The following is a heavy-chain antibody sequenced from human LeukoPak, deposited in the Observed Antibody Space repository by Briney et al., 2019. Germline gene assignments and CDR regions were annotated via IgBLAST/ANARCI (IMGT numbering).Heavy chain of an antibody. V-gene: IGHV4-39*01. Sequence: SETLSLTCTVSGASFSSSEYYWAWIRQPPGRGLEWIGSIFSSGSTYYNPSLQSRVTISVDTSKNQFSLKLNSVTAADTAVYYCARQHSTTYYVVGYFDFWGQGTLLTVSS. CDR2: IFSSGST. CDR1: GASFSSSEYY. J-gene: IGHJ4*02. CDR3: ARQHSTTYYVVGYFDF. D-gene: IGHD1-26*01.